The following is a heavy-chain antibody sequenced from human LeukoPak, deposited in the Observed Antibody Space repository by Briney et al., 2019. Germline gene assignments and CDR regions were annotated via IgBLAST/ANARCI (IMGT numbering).Heavy chain of an antibody. CDR2: ISAYNGNT. CDR3: ARDYYDSSGYYSDDAFDI. J-gene: IGHJ3*02. D-gene: IGHD3-22*01. CDR1: GYTFTSYG. Sequence: ASVKVSCKASGYTFTSYGISWVRQAPGQGLQWRGRISAYNGNTNYAQKLQGRVTMTTDTSTSTAYMELRSLRSDDTAVYYCARDYYDSSGYYSDDAFDIWGQGTMVTVSS. V-gene: IGHV1-18*01.